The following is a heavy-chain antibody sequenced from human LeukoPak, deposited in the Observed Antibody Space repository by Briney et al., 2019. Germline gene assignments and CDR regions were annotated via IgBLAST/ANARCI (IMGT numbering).Heavy chain of an antibody. V-gene: IGHV3-74*01. CDR3: ARGGAAMVNY. Sequence: PGGSLRLSCAASGFTFSIYWMHWVRLAPGKGLVWVSRINSDGSSTTYADSVKGQFTVSRDNARNTLYLQMNSLRAEDTAVYYCARGGAAMVNYWGQGTLVTVSS. CDR1: GFTFSIYW. D-gene: IGHD5-18*01. J-gene: IGHJ4*02. CDR2: INSDGSST.